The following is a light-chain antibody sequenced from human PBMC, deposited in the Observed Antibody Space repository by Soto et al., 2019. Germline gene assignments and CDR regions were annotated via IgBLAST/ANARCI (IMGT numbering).Light chain of an antibody. CDR2: AAS. V-gene: IGKV3-15*01. CDR1: QSVGDN. CDR3: QQYNDWPRT. Sequence: EIVLTQSPATLSLSPGERATLSCRASQSVGDNLARYQQKPGHAPRILMYAASARATGVRVRISGRGSGTEFTLTISGLQSEDFAVYYCQQYNDWPRTFGQGTKVDNK. J-gene: IGKJ1*01.